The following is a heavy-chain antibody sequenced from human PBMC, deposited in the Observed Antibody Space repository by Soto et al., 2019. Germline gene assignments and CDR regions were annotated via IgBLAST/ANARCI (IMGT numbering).Heavy chain of an antibody. V-gene: IGHV1-3*01. CDR2: INAGNGNT. Sequence: QVQLVQSGAEVKKPGASVKVSCKASGYTFTSYAIHWVRQAPGQRLEWMGWINAGNGNTKYSQKSQXXVPITRATSASTAYMELSSLRYEDTAVYYCAIAPGSGGMDVWGQGTTVTVSS. D-gene: IGHD3-10*01. CDR1: GYTFTSYA. CDR3: AIAPGSGGMDV. J-gene: IGHJ6*02.